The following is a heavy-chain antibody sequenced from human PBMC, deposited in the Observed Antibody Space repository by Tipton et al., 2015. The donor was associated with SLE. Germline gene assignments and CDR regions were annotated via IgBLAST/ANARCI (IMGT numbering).Heavy chain of an antibody. CDR2: ISWNSGSM. Sequence: SLRLSCVVSGFTFDDYAMHWVRQAPGKGLEWVSGISWNSGSMGYAVSVKGRFTISRDNAKNSLYLQMNSLRAEDTAVYFCASLPQPHWPHYYYGVDVWGQGTTVTVSS. J-gene: IGHJ6*02. CDR1: GFTFDDYA. D-gene: IGHD1-1*01. CDR3: ASLPQPHWPHYYYGVDV. V-gene: IGHV3-9*01.